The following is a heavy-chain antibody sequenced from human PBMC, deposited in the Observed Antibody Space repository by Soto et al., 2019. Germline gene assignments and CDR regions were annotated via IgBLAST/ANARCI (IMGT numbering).Heavy chain of an antibody. CDR1: GFTFSSYG. CDR2: IWYDGSNK. CDR3: ARDFPRRDIVLVPAAKYGMDV. J-gene: IGHJ6*02. Sequence: QVQLVESGGGVVQPGRSLRLSCAASGFTFSSYGMHWVRQAPGKGLEWVAVIWYDGSNKYYADSVKGRFTISRDNSKNTLXLXTNSLRAEDTAVYYCARDFPRRDIVLVPAAKYGMDVWGQGTTVTVSS. V-gene: IGHV3-33*01. D-gene: IGHD2-2*01.